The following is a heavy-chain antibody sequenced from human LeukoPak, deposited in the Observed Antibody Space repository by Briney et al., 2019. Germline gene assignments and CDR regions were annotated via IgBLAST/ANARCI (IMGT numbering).Heavy chain of an antibody. Sequence: GGSLRLSCAASGFTVSSNYMSWVRQAPGKGLEWVSVIYSGGSTYYADSVKGRFTISRDNSKNTLYLQMNSLRAEDTAVYYCARDRYYYDSSGYYYMPYYYCGMDVWGQGTTVTVSS. J-gene: IGHJ6*02. V-gene: IGHV3-66*01. CDR3: ARDRYYYDSSGYYYMPYYYCGMDV. CDR2: IYSGGST. D-gene: IGHD3-22*01. CDR1: GFTVSSNY.